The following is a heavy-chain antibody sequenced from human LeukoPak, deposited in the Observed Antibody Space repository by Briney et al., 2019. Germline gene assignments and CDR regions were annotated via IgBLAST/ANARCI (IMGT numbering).Heavy chain of an antibody. CDR3: ASISYSGYYYGMDV. V-gene: IGHV3-21*01. CDR1: GFTFSSYS. CDR2: ISSSSSYI. D-gene: IGHD2-15*01. Sequence: PGGSLRLSCAASGFTFSSYSMNWVRQAPGKGLEWVSSISSSSSYIYYADSVKGRFTISRDNAKNSLYLQMNSLRAEDTAVYYCASISYSGYYYGMDVWGQGTTVTVSS. J-gene: IGHJ6*02.